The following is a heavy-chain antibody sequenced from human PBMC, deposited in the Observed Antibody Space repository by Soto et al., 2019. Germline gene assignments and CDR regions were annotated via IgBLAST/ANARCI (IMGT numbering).Heavy chain of an antibody. J-gene: IGHJ4*02. CDR3: TTVRVHLWSTDYFDS. Sequence: PGGSLRLSCVGSGFTFSTYWVNWVRQAPGKGLEWVANINPDGNVGTYVDSVRGRFTTSRDNAKNSLYLQMNSLKTEDTAVYYCTTVRVHLWSTDYFDSWGQGTLVTVSS. CDR1: GFTFSTYW. CDR2: INPDGNVG. D-gene: IGHD3-10*01. V-gene: IGHV3-7*03.